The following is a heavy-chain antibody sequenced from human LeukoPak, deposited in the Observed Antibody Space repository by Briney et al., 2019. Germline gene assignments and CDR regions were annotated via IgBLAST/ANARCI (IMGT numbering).Heavy chain of an antibody. Sequence: HPGGSLRLSCTASGFTFTSHSMSWVRQAPGKGLEWVANIKQDGSEKYYVDSVKGRFTISRDNAKNSLYLQTSSLRAEDTAVYYCARVAGTYNYDRDGYYPDYWGQGTLVTVSS. D-gene: IGHD3-22*01. CDR2: IKQDGSEK. CDR1: GFTFTSHS. V-gene: IGHV3-7*05. J-gene: IGHJ4*02. CDR3: ARVAGTYNYDRDGYYPDY.